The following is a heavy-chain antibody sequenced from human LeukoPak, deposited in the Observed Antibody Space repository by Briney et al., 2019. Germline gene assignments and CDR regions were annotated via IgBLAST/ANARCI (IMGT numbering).Heavy chain of an antibody. D-gene: IGHD6-13*01. Sequence: GGSLRLSCAASGFTFSTYSMNWVRQAPGKGLEWVSYIGGSGTTIYYADSVKGRFTISRDNGKKLLYLQMSSLRAEDTAVYYCARPARRGVAAAGPDYWGQGTLVTVSS. CDR3: ARPARRGVAAAGPDY. J-gene: IGHJ4*02. V-gene: IGHV3-48*01. CDR2: IGGSGTTI. CDR1: GFTFSTYS.